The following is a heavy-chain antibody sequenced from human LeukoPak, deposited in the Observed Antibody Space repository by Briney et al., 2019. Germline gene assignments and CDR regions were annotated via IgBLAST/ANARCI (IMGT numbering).Heavy chain of an antibody. CDR1: GFTFSSYS. V-gene: IGHV3-48*01. J-gene: IGHJ4*02. CDR3: ASPAAAGDY. Sequence: GGSLRLSCAASGFTFSSYSMNWVRQAPGKGLEWVSYISSSSSTIYYADSVKGRFTTSRDNAKNSLYLQMNSLRAEDTAVYYCASPAAAGDYWGQGTLVTVSS. CDR2: ISSSSSTI. D-gene: IGHD6-13*01.